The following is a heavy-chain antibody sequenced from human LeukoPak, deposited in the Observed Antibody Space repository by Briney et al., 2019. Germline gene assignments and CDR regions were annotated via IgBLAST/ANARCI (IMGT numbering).Heavy chain of an antibody. J-gene: IGHJ4*02. CDR1: GFTFSSYG. CDR2: ISYDGSNK. CDR3: SCRVVIEGNYFDY. Sequence: GGSLRLSCAASGFTFSSYGMHWVSQAPGKGLEWVAVISYDGSNKYYADSVKGRFTISRDNSKNTLYLQMNSLKAEDTAVYYCSCRVVIEGNYFDYWGQGTLVTVSS. V-gene: IGHV3-30*03. D-gene: IGHD3-3*01.